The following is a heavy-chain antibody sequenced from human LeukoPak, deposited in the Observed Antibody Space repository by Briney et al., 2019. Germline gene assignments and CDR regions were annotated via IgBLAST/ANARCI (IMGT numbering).Heavy chain of an antibody. J-gene: IGHJ4*02. D-gene: IGHD3-16*02. CDR2: IKSKTDGGTT. CDR1: GFTFSNAW. V-gene: IGHV3-15*01. CDR3: TTDLESLSPILASPTNFDY. Sequence: GSLRLSCAASGFTFSNAWMSWVRQAPGKGLEWVGRIKSKTDGGTTDYAAPVKGRSTISRDDSKNTLYLQMNSLKTEDTAVYYCTTDLESLSPILASPTNFDYWGQGTLVTVSS.